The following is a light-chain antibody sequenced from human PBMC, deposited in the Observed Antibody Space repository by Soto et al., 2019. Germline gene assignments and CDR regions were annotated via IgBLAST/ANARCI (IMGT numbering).Light chain of an antibody. V-gene: IGKV2-24*01. CDR3: MQATQAYT. CDR1: QSLVHSDGNTY. J-gene: IGKJ2*01. Sequence: DIMLTQTPLSSPVTLGQPASISCRSSQSLVHSDGNTYLNWLQQRPGQPPRLLIFMITIRFSGVSDRFSGSGAATDSTLKISRVAADDVAVYYCMQATQAYTFGQGTKLEIK. CDR2: MIT.